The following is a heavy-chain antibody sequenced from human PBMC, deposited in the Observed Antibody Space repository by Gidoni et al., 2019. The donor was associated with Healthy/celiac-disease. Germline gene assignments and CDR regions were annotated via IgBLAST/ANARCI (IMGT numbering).Heavy chain of an antibody. V-gene: IGHV1-69*01. J-gene: IGHJ5*02. CDR2: IIPIFGTA. Sequence: QVQLVQSGAEVKKHGSSVKVSCKASGGTFSSYAISWVRQAPGQGLEWMGGIIPIFGTANYAQKFQGRVTITADESTSTAYMELSSLRSEDTAVYYCARDLNYYDSSGYYGNWFDPWGQGTLVTVSS. D-gene: IGHD3-22*01. CDR3: ARDLNYYDSSGYYGNWFDP. CDR1: GGTFSSYA.